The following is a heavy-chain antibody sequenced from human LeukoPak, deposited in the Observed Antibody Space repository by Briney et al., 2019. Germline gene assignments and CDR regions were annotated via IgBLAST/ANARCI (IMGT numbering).Heavy chain of an antibody. CDR3: ARSPRPYSGSWYRPLDY. V-gene: IGHV3-30*02. CDR1: GFTFSSYG. CDR2: IRYDGSNK. Sequence: GGSLRLSCAASGFTFSSYGMHWVRQAPGKGLEWVAFIRYDGSNKYYADSVKGRFTISRDNSKNTLYLQMNSLRAEDTAVYYCARSPRPYSGSWYRPLDYWGQGTLVTVSS. D-gene: IGHD6-13*01. J-gene: IGHJ4*02.